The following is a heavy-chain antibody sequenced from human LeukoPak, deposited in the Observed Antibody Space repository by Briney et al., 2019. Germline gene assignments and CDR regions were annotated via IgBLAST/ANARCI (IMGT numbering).Heavy chain of an antibody. J-gene: IGHJ4*02. Sequence: GASLRLSCAASGFSSSIYAMSWVRQAPGKGLEWVSAISPGGDTIYYLDSVKGRFTISRDNSKNTLYLQMNSLRAEDTAVYYCARRTTVVGPAPFDHWGQGTLVTVSS. CDR1: GFSSSIYA. CDR2: ISPGGDTI. V-gene: IGHV3-23*01. D-gene: IGHD4-23*01. CDR3: ARRTTVVGPAPFDH.